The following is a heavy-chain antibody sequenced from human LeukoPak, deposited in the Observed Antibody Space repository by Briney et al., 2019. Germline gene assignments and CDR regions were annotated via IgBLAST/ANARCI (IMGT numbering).Heavy chain of an antibody. J-gene: IGHJ4*02. Sequence: PGGSLRLSCAASGFTFSRYAMHWVRQAPGKGLEYVSTISSNGYSTYYANSVKGRFTISRDNSKNTLYLQTGSLRAEDMAVYYCARVDSSGYYYFDYWGQGTLVTVSS. CDR2: ISSNGYST. D-gene: IGHD6-19*01. V-gene: IGHV3-64*01. CDR3: ARVDSSGYYYFDY. CDR1: GFTFSRYA.